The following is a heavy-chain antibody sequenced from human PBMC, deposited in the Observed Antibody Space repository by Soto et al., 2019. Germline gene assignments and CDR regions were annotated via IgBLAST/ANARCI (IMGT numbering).Heavy chain of an antibody. D-gene: IGHD3-22*01. CDR3: ARTDYYDSSGPPPDY. J-gene: IGHJ4*02. CDR1: GYTFTSYY. CDR2: INPSGGST. V-gene: IGHV1-46*01. Sequence: ASVKVSFKASGYTFTSYYMHWVRQAPGQGLEWMGIINPSGGSTSYAQKFQGRVTMTRDTSTSTVYMELSSLRSEDTAVYYCARTDYYDSSGPPPDYWGQGTLVTVSS.